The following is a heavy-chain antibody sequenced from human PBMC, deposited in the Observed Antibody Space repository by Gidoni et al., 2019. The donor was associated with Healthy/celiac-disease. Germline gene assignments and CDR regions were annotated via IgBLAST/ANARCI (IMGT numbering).Heavy chain of an antibody. V-gene: IGHV3-9*01. CDR2: ISWNSGSI. CDR3: AKGIGDYGCSIFDH. J-gene: IGHJ4*02. CDR1: GLTLDDYA. Sequence: EVQLVESGGGLVQPGRSLRLSCAASGLTLDDYAMHWVRQAPGKGLEWVSGISWNSGSIGYADSVKGRFTISRDNAKNSLYLQMNSLRAEDTALYSCAKGIGDYGCSIFDHWGQGTLVTVSS. D-gene: IGHD4-17*01.